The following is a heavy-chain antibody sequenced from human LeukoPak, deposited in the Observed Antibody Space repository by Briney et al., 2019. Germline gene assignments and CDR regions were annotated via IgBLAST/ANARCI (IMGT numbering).Heavy chain of an antibody. CDR3: ARDFDSGWGPPQYYFDY. CDR1: GFTFSSSW. D-gene: IGHD6-19*01. J-gene: IGHJ4*02. Sequence: PGGSLRLSCVASGFTFSSSWMSWVRQGPGKGLEWVASINQDEIHYVDAVRGRFTISRDNAKNSLYLQMNSLRAEDTAVYYCARDFDSGWGPPQYYFDYWGQGTLVTVSS. CDR2: INQDEI. V-gene: IGHV3-7*01.